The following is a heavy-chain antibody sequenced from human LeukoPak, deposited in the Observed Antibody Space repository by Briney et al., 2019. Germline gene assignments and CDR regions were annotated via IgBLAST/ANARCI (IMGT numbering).Heavy chain of an antibody. CDR3: ARAFTMVRGVIPGYYYMDV. CDR1: GFTFSSYA. D-gene: IGHD3-10*01. V-gene: IGHV3-64*01. Sequence: GGSLRLSCAASGFTFSSYAMHWVRQAPGKGLEYVSAISSNGGSTYYANSVKGRFTISRDNSKNTLYLQMGSLRAEDMAVYYCARAFTMVRGVIPGYYYMDVWGKGTTVTISS. CDR2: ISSNGGST. J-gene: IGHJ6*03.